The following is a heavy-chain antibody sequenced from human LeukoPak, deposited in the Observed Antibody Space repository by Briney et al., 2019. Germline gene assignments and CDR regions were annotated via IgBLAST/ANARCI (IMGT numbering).Heavy chain of an antibody. D-gene: IGHD1-1*01. CDR1: GYTXTSYG. CDR3: GRDRHWNQGNFDY. J-gene: IGHJ4*02. Sequence: ASVKVSCKASGYTXTSYGISWVRQAPGQGLDWMGWISAYNGNTNSAQKFQGRVTMTRDTSIGTAYMELNRPTYDDTAVYYCGRDRHWNQGNFDYWGQGTLVTVSS. V-gene: IGHV1-18*01. CDR2: ISAYNGNT.